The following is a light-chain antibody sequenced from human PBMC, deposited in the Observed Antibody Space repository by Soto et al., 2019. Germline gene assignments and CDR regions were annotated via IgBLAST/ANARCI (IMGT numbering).Light chain of an antibody. J-gene: IGKJ4*01. Sequence: EIVLTQSPATLSLSPGERATLSCRASQSVRNFLAWYQQKPGQAPRLLIYDASNRATGIPARFSGSGSGTDFTLTISSLEPEDFAFYYCQQRRNWLTFGGGTILEIK. CDR2: DAS. V-gene: IGKV3-11*01. CDR1: QSVRNF. CDR3: QQRRNWLT.